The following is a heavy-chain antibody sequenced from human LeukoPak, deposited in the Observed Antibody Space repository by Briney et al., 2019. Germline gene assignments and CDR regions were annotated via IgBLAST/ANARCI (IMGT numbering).Heavy chain of an antibody. V-gene: IGHV3-7*01. CDR3: ARPLDSIVSNWFDP. CDR1: GFTFSSYW. CDR2: IKQDGSEK. Sequence: GGSLRLSCAASGFTFSSYWMNWVRQAPGKGLEWVANIKQDGSEKYCVDSVKGRFTISRDNAKNSLYLQMNSLRAEDTAVYYCARPLDSIVSNWFDPWGQGTLVTVSS. J-gene: IGHJ5*02. D-gene: IGHD2-15*01.